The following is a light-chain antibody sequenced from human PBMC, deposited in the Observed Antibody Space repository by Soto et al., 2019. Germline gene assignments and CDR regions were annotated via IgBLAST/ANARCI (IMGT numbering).Light chain of an antibody. CDR2: DAS. V-gene: IGKV1-33*01. CDR3: QQYDNLPIT. J-gene: IGKJ5*01. Sequence: DILMTQSPSSVSASVGDRVTITCLASQGISSCLACYQQQPGKAPNLLIYDASNLDTGVPSRFSGSGSGTGFTFTITSLQPEDVVIYFCQQYDNLPITFGQGTRLEI. CDR1: QGISSC.